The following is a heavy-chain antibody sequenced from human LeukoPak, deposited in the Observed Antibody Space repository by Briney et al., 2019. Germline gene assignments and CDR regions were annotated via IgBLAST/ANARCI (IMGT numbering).Heavy chain of an antibody. Sequence: SETLSLTCVVYGGSFSGYYWSWIRQPPGKGLEWIGEITHTRSTNYNPSLKSRVTISVDTSKKQFSLKLSSVTAADTAVYYCARGVDYYGVWGQGTLVTVSS. D-gene: IGHD3-10*01. CDR3: ARGVDYYGV. V-gene: IGHV4-34*01. CDR1: GGSFSGYY. CDR2: ITHTRST. J-gene: IGHJ4*02.